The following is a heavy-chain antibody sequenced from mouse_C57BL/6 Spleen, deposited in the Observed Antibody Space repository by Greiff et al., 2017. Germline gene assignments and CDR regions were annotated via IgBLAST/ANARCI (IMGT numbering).Heavy chain of an antibody. CDR2: INPRSGST. CDR1: GYTFTGYC. J-gene: IGHJ2*01. CDR3: AGWAKGVGGCAY. Sequence: QVQLQQSGAELVKPGASVKLSCKASGYTFTGYCMHWVKQRPGQGLEWIGRINPRSGSTNYNEKFKGKATLTAEKSSSTAYMQLSSLTSEDSAVYVGAGWAKGVGGCAYWGQGTTLTVSA. D-gene: IGHD1-1*02. V-gene: IGHV1-76*01.